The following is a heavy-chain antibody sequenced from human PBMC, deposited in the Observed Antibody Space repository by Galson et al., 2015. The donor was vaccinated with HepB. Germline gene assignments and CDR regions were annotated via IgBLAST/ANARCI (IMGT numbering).Heavy chain of an antibody. D-gene: IGHD1-26*01. V-gene: IGHV3-53*05. Sequence: SLRLSCAASGFTFSSYSMNWVRQAPGKGLEWVSVIYSGGSTYYADSVKGRFTISRDNSKNSLYLQMNSLRAEDTALYYCAKDIGNDYGDYWGQGTLVTVSS. CDR2: IYSGGST. J-gene: IGHJ4*02. CDR3: AKDIGNDYGDY. CDR1: GFTFSSYS.